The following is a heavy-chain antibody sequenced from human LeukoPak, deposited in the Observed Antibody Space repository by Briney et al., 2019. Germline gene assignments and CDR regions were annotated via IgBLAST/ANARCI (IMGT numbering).Heavy chain of an antibody. V-gene: IGHV3-23*01. J-gene: IGHJ4*02. CDR1: GFTFSSYA. Sequence: GGSLRLSCAASGFTFSSYAMSWVRQAPGKGLEWVSVISGSGDNTDYADSVKGRFTISRDNSKNTLYLQMNSLRAEDTAVYFCAKGYSGSYYSGNDYWGQGTLVFASS. CDR2: ISGSGDNT. CDR3: AKGYSGSYYSGNDY. D-gene: IGHD2-15*01.